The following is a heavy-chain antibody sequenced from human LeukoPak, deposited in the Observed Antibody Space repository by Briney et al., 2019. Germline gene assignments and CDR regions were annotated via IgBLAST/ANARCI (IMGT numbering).Heavy chain of an antibody. J-gene: IGHJ5*02. V-gene: IGHV4-59*01. CDR3: ARHSIDVSPLVATLTWFDP. Sequence: SETLSLTCTVSGGSISSYYWSWIRQPPGKGLEWIGYIYYSGSTNYNPSLKSRVTISVDTSKNQFSLKLSSVTAADTAVYYCARHSIDVSPLVATLTWFDPWGQGTLVTVSS. CDR1: GGSISSYY. D-gene: IGHD1-26*01. CDR2: IYYSGST.